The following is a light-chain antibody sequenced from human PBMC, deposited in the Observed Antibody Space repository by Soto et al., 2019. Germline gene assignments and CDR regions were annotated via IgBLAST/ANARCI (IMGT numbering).Light chain of an antibody. CDR1: SSDVGHDKY. J-gene: IGLJ1*01. CDR2: EVS. CDR3: SSFTTINTYV. V-gene: IGLV2-14*01. Sequence: QSVLTQPASVSGSPGQSITISCAGTSSDVGHDKYVSWYQHHPGKAPKLMIFEVSYRPSGVSSRFSGSKSGNTASLTISGLQAEDEADYYCSSFTTINTYVFGTGTKLTVL.